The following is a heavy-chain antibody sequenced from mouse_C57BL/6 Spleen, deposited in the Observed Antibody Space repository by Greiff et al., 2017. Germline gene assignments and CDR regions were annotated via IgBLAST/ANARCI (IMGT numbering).Heavy chain of an antibody. Sequence: VQLQQSGAELVKPGASVKLSCKASGYTFTESTIHWVKQRSGQGLEWIGWFYPGSGSIKYNEKFKDKATLTADKSSSTVYMELSRLTSDDSAVYFCARHEEGASWKRDYAMDYWGQGTSVTVSS. CDR1: GYTFTEST. J-gene: IGHJ4*01. V-gene: IGHV1-62-2*01. CDR3: ARHEEGASWKRDYAMDY. D-gene: IGHD6-1*01. CDR2: FYPGSGSI.